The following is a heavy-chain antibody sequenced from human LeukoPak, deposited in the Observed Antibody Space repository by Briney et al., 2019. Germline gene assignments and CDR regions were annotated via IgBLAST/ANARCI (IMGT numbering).Heavy chain of an antibody. D-gene: IGHD2-15*01. J-gene: IGHJ4*02. CDR2: ISAYNGNT. CDR3: ARAGNYCSGGSCPDY. CDR1: GYTFTSYG. Sequence: ASVKVSCTGSGYTFTSYGISWVRQAPGQGLEWMGWISAYNGNTNYAQKLQGRVTMTTDKYTSTAYMELRSLRYDGAAVYYCARAGNYCSGGSCPDYWGQGTLVTVSS. V-gene: IGHV1-18*01.